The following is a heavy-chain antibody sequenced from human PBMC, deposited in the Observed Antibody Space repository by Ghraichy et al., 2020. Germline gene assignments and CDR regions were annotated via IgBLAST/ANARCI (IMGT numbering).Heavy chain of an antibody. CDR2: INHSGST. CDR3: ARGVRSGYPPSGF. V-gene: IGHV4-34*01. Sequence: SETLSLTCAVYGGSFSGYYGTWIRQPPGKGLEWIGEINHSGSTNYNPSLKSRLTISVDTSKNQFSLKLTSVTTADTAVYYCARGVRSGYPPSGFWGQGTLVTVSS. D-gene: IGHD5-12*01. CDR1: GGSFSGYY. J-gene: IGHJ4*02.